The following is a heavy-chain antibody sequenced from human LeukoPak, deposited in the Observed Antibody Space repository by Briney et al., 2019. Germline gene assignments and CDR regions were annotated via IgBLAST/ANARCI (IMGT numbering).Heavy chain of an antibody. CDR1: GFTFSSYS. V-gene: IGHV3-21*01. CDR3: ARDNVDTAKFYYFDY. Sequence: GGSLRLSCAASGFTFSSYSMNWVRQAPGKGPEWVSSISSSSSYIYYADSVKGRFTISRDNAKNSLYLQMNSLRAEDTAVYYCARDNVDTAKFYYFDYWGQGTLVTVSS. CDR2: ISSSSSYI. D-gene: IGHD5-18*01. J-gene: IGHJ4*02.